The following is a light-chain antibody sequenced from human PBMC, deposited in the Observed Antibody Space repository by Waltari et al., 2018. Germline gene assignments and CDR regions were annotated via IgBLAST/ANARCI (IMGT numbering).Light chain of an antibody. CDR3: CSYAGSYTYVV. V-gene: IGLV2-11*01. CDR1: SSDVGGYNY. J-gene: IGLJ2*01. CDR2: DVS. Sequence: QSALTQPRSVSGSPGQSVTISCPGTSSDVGGYNYVSWYQQHPGKAPKLMIYDVSKRPAGGPDRFSCAKSGNTASLTISGLQAEDEADYYCCSYAGSYTYVVFGGGTKLTVL.